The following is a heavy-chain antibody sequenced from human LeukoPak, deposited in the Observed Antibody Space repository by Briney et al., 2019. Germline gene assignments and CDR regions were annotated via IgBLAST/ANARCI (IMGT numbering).Heavy chain of an antibody. V-gene: IGHV1-24*01. D-gene: IGHD3-22*01. CDR3: ATYYYDSSGYYRPQYFQH. CDR2: FDPEDGET. Sequence: ASVKVSCKVSGYTLTELSMHWVRRAPGKGLEWMGGFDPEDGETIYAQKFQGRVTMTEDTSTDTAYMELSSLRSEDTAVYYCATYYYDSSGYYRPQYFQHWGQGTLVTVSS. J-gene: IGHJ1*01. CDR1: GYTLTELS.